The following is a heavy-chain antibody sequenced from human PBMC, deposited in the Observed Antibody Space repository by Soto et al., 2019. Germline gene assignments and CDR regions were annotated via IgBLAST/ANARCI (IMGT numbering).Heavy chain of an antibody. V-gene: IGHV1-24*01. CDR1: GYTHTALS. D-gene: IGHD4-17*01. CDR2: FDPEDGET. CDR3: AADRDGMTTVDF. Sequence: GASVKVSCKVSGYTHTALSMQWVRQAPGKGLEWMGGFDPEDGETIYAQRFQGRVTMTRDSSTSTVYMELSSLRSEDTAMYYCAADRDGMTTVDFWGQGTLVTVSS. J-gene: IGHJ4*02.